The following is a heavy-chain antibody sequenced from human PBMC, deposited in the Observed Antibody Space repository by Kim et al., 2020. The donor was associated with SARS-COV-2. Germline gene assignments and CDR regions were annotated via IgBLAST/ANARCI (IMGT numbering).Heavy chain of an antibody. V-gene: IGHV3-30*04. J-gene: IGHJ4*02. CDR1: GFTFSSYA. D-gene: IGHD4-17*01. Sequence: GGSLRLSCAASGFTFSSYAMHWVRQAPGKGLEWVAVISYDGSNKYYADSVKGRFTISRDNSKNTLYLQMNSLRAEDTAVYYCARENYGDSFFDYWGQGTL. CDR2: ISYDGSNK. CDR3: ARENYGDSFFDY.